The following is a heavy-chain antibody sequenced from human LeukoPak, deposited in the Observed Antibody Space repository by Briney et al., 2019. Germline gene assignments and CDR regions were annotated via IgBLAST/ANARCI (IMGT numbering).Heavy chain of an antibody. D-gene: IGHD3-10*01. V-gene: IGHV3-7*01. Sequence: GGSLRLSCSASGFTFSTYWMSWVRQAPGKGLEWVANMRRDGNEIYYLDSVRGRFTISRDNAKNSLYLQMNSLRAEDTAVYYCAREGYYGSGSPPSLYFDYWGQGTLVTVSS. J-gene: IGHJ4*02. CDR3: AREGYYGSGSPPSLYFDY. CDR2: MRRDGNEI. CDR1: GFTFSTYW.